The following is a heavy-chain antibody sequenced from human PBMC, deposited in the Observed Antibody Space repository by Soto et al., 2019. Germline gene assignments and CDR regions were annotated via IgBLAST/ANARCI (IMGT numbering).Heavy chain of an antibody. J-gene: IGHJ6*02. D-gene: IGHD6-19*01. CDR2: IYYSGST. CDR3: ARQGIAVAGIFRSYYYYDGMEV. CDR1: GGSISSSSYY. V-gene: IGHV4-39*01. Sequence: PSETLSLTCTVSGGSISSSSYYWGWIRQPPGKGLEWIGSIYYSGSTYYNPSLKSRVTISVDTSKNQFSLKLSSVTAADTAVYYCARQGIAVAGIFRSYYYYDGMEVWGQETTVTVSS.